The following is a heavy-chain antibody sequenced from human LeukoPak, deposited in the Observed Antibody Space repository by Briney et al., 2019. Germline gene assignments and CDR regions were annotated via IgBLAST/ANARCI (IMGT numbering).Heavy chain of an antibody. J-gene: IGHJ4*01. Sequence: PGRSLRLSCAASEFTFSSYGMHWVRQAPGKGLGWVAVISYDGSNQYYADTVKGRFTISRDNSKNTLYLQMNSLRAEDTAVYYCAKDRLGALYYYDSSGYYRFDYWGQGTLVTVSS. V-gene: IGHV3-30*18. CDR2: ISYDGSNQ. CDR1: EFTFSSYG. D-gene: IGHD3-22*01. CDR3: AKDRLGALYYYDSSGYYRFDY.